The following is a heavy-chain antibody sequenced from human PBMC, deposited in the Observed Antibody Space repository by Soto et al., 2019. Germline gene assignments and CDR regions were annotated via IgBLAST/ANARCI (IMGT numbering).Heavy chain of an antibody. D-gene: IGHD2-21*01. CDR3: VADETY. CDR1: GFTFRSYW. V-gene: IGHV3-7*01. Sequence: EVQLVESGGGLVQPGGSLRLSCAASGFTFRSYWMRWIRQAPSKGLEWVANIKQDGSEIYYVDSVKGRFSISRDNAKNSLYLQMDSLRAEDTAVYYCVADETYWGQGVLVTVSS. J-gene: IGHJ4*02. CDR2: IKQDGSEI.